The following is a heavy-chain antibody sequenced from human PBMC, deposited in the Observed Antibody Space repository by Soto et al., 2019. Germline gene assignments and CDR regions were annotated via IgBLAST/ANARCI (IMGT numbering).Heavy chain of an antibody. D-gene: IGHD3-3*01. Sequence: EVQLVESGGGLVKPGGSLRLSCAASGCTFSNAWMSWVRQAPGKGLEWVGRIKSKTDGGTTDYAAPVKGRFTISRDDSKNTLFLQMNSLKTQDTAMYYCIQGGFYYVDYWGQGTLVTVSS. J-gene: IGHJ4*02. CDR3: IQGGFYYVDY. CDR1: GCTFSNAW. V-gene: IGHV3-15*01. CDR2: IKSKTDGGTT.